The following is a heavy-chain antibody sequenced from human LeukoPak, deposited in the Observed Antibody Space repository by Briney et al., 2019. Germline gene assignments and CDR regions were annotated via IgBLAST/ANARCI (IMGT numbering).Heavy chain of an antibody. J-gene: IGHJ4*02. V-gene: IGHV3-48*04. CDR1: GFTFSSYN. CDR3: ARDLGYCSGSTCYVGYFDY. D-gene: IGHD2-15*01. CDR2: ISSSSSAI. Sequence: PGGSLRLSCAASGFTFSSYNMNWVRQAPGKGLEWVSYISSSSSAIYYADSVKGRFTISRDNAKNSLYLQMNSLRAEDTTVYYCARDLGYCSGSTCYVGYFDYWGQGTQVTVSS.